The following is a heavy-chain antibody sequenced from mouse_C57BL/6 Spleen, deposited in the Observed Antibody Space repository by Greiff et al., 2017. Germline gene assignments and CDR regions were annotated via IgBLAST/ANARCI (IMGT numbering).Heavy chain of an antibody. Sequence: VQLQQSGPELVKPGASVKISCKASGYAFSSSWMNWVKQRPGKGLEWIGRIYPGDGDTNYNGKFKGKATLTADKSSSTAYMQLSSLTSEDSAVYFCAVPGYYAMDYWGQGTSVTVSS. J-gene: IGHJ4*01. CDR2: IYPGDGDT. CDR3: AVPGYYAMDY. CDR1: GYAFSSSW. V-gene: IGHV1-82*01. D-gene: IGHD5-1*01.